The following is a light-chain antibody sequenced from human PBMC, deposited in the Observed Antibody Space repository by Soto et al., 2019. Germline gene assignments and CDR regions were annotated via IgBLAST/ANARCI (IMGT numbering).Light chain of an antibody. J-gene: IGKJ1*01. CDR3: QKYNSAPRT. V-gene: IGKV1-27*01. Sequence: DIQMTQSPSSLSASVGDSVTITCRASQGIINYLAWFQQKPGKVPKLLIYTASTLRSGVSSRFSGSGSGTDFTLTISNLQPEDVATYSCQKYNSAPRTFGQGTKVEIK. CDR2: TAS. CDR1: QGIINY.